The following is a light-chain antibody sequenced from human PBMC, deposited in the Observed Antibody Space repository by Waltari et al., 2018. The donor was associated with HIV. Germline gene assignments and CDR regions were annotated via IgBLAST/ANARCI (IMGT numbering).Light chain of an antibody. J-gene: IGKJ1*01. V-gene: IGKV3-20*01. CDR2: RAF. CDR1: QGVSITY. Sequence: EIVLPSSPELVVTSPGERATLSCRASQGVSITYLACYQQRPGQPPRLLIYRAFNRASGIPDRFSGSGSGTDFTLTIDRVEPDDFAVYYCPQFGASPWTFGQGTKVE. CDR3: PQFGASPWT.